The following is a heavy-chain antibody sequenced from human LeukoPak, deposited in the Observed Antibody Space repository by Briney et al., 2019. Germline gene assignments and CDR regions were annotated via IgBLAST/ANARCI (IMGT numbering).Heavy chain of an antibody. D-gene: IGHD1-26*01. J-gene: IGHJ4*02. CDR2: IYTTGST. Sequence: SDTLSLTCTVSGGSINSYYWGWIRQPAGKGLEWIGRIYTTGSTNYNPSLESRVTMSVDTSKNQFSLKLTSVTAADTAMYYCARAGYTISYYSLDYWGQGTLVTVSS. V-gene: IGHV4-4*07. CDR1: GGSINSYY. CDR3: ARAGYTISYYSLDY.